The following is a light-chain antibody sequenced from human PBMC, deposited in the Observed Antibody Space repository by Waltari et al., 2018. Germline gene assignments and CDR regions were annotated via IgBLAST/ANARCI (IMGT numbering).Light chain of an antibody. CDR2: KAS. J-gene: IGKJ1*01. CDR3: QQYNTNSPWT. CDR1: QSISGW. V-gene: IGKV1-5*03. Sequence: DIQMTQSPSTLSASEGDRVTITCRASQSISGWLAWYQQKPGKAPKLLIYKASTLGRGIPSRFSGSGSGTEFTLTISSLQPDDFATYYCQQYNTNSPWTFGQGTKVEIK.